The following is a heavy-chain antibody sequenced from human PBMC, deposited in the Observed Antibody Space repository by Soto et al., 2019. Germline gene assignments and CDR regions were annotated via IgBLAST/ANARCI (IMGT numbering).Heavy chain of an antibody. CDR2: LSWNSGTI. CDR3: AKAESSGWYYSLDY. CDR1: GFTCDDYA. J-gene: IGHJ4*02. V-gene: IGHV3-9*01. Sequence: EVQLVESGGGLLQPGKSLRLSCAASGFTCDDYAMHWVRQVPGKGLEWVSGLSWNSGTIDYADSVKGRFTISRDNAKNSLHLQMNSLKPEDTAFYYCAKAESSGWYYSLDYCGQGTLVTVSS. D-gene: IGHD6-19*01.